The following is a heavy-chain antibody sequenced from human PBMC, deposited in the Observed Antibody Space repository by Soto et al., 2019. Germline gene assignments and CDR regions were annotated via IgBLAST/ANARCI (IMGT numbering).Heavy chain of an antibody. CDR1: GGTFSSYA. CDR3: ARVQFYDILTGYDY. D-gene: IGHD3-9*01. Sequence: GASVKVSCKASGGTFSSYAISWVRQAPGQGLEWMGGIIPIFGTANYAQKFQGRVTITADESTSTAYMELSSLRSEDTAVYYCARVQFYDILTGYDYWGQGTLVTVSS. CDR2: IIPIFGTA. J-gene: IGHJ4*02. V-gene: IGHV1-69*13.